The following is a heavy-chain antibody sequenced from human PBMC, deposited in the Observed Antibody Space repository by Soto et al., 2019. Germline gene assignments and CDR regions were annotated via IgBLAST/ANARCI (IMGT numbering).Heavy chain of an antibody. D-gene: IGHD5-18*01. J-gene: IGHJ4*02. Sequence: GASVKVSCKDSGYTFTSYAMHWVRQAPGQRLEWMGWINAGNGNTKYSQKFQGRVTITRDTSASTAYMELSSLRSEDTAVYYCARARWIQLWFFFDYWSQGTLVTVSS. CDR1: GYTFTSYA. CDR3: ARARWIQLWFFFDY. CDR2: INAGNGNT. V-gene: IGHV1-3*01.